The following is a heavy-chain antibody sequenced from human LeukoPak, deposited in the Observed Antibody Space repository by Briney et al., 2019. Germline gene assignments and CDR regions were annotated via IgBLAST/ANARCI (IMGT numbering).Heavy chain of an antibody. V-gene: IGHV4-34*01. CDR3: ASLPYDYVWGSYRSYYYYMDV. D-gene: IGHD3-16*02. Sequence: SETLSLTCAVYGGSFSGYYWSWIRQPPGKGLEWIGEINHSGSTNYNPSLKSRVTISVDTSKNQFSLKLSSVTTADTAVYYCASLPYDYVWGSYRSYYYYMDVWGKGTTVTVSS. CDR1: GGSFSGYY. J-gene: IGHJ6*03. CDR2: INHSGST.